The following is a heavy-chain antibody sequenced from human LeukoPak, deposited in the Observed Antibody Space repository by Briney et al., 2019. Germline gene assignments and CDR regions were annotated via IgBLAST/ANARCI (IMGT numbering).Heavy chain of an antibody. J-gene: IGHJ4*02. CDR1: GFTFSNYA. Sequence: PGGSLRLSCAASGFTFSNYAMHWVRQAPGKGLEWVAVVSNDGSNKYSADSVKGRFTISRDNSWNTLYLQMNSLRAEDTAVYYCAKVPLSQSTFDYWGQGTLVTVSS. CDR3: AKVPLSQSTFDY. V-gene: IGHV3-30*18. D-gene: IGHD3-16*01. CDR2: VSNDGSNK.